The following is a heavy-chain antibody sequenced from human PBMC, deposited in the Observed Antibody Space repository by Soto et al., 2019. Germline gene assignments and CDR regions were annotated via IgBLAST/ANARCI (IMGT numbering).Heavy chain of an antibody. D-gene: IGHD6-19*01. Sequence: PSETLSLTCTVSGGSISSSSYYWGWIRQPPGKGLEWIGSIYYSGSTYYNPSLKSRVTISVDTSKNQFSLKLSSVTAADTVVYYCARPAYSSGWYYMDVWGKGTTVTVSS. CDR2: IYYSGST. V-gene: IGHV4-39*01. CDR1: GGSISSSSYY. CDR3: ARPAYSSGWYYMDV. J-gene: IGHJ6*03.